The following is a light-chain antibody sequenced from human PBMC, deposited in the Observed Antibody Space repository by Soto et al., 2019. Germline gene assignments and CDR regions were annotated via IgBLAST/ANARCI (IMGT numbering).Light chain of an antibody. Sequence: QSVLTQPASVSGSPGQSITISCTGTSSDIGAYNFVSWYQQHPGKAPKLMLYDVNIRPSGVSNRFSGSKSGNTASLTISGLQAEDKADYYRTSWTTSTTLIFGGGTKLTVL. J-gene: IGLJ2*01. CDR1: SSDIGAYNF. CDR2: DVN. CDR3: TSWTTSTTLI. V-gene: IGLV2-14*03.